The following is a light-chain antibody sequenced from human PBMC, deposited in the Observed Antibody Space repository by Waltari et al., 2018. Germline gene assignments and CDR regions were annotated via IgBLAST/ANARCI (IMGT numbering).Light chain of an antibody. CDR1: SSNIGTNT. Sequence: QSVLTQPPSTSGTPGQTVTISCSGSSSNIGTNTVTWYQHFPGTAPKVLVFANYHRPSGVPDRFSASKSGTSASLVISGLQSEDEGDYFCAAWDDSLIGRVFGGGTTLTVL. V-gene: IGLV1-44*01. CDR2: ANY. CDR3: AAWDDSLIGRV. J-gene: IGLJ2*01.